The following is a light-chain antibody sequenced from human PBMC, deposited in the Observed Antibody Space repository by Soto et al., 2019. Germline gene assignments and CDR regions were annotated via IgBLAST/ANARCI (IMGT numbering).Light chain of an antibody. CDR2: DAS. J-gene: IGKJ4*01. CDR3: QQRSNWPLT. Sequence: EIVLTQSPATLSLSPGERATLSCRASQSVSSYLAWYQQKPGQAPRLLIYDASNRATGIPARFSGSGPGTDFTLTISGLEPEDFAVYYCQQRSNWPLTFGGGTKVEIK. V-gene: IGKV3-11*01. CDR1: QSVSSY.